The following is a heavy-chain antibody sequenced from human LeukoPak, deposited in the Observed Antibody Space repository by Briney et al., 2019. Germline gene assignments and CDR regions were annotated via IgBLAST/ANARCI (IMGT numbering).Heavy chain of an antibody. CDR1: GFTFSSYG. D-gene: IGHD6-19*01. Sequence: GGSLRLSCAASGFTFSSYGKHWVRQAPGKGLEWVAFIRYDGSNKYYADSVKGRFTISRDNSKNTLYLQMNSLRAEDTAVYYCAKADSSGWYSTADYWGQGTLVTVSS. J-gene: IGHJ4*02. CDR2: IRYDGSNK. V-gene: IGHV3-30*02. CDR3: AKADSSGWYSTADY.